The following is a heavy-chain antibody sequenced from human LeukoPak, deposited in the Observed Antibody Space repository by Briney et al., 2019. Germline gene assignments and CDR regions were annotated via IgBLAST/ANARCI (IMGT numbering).Heavy chain of an antibody. CDR1: GYTFTSYD. V-gene: IGHV1-8*01. CDR2: MNPNSGNT. CDR3: ARGNYDILTRPRIPNWFDP. J-gene: IGHJ5*02. D-gene: IGHD3-9*01. Sequence: ASVKVSCKASGYTFTSYDINWVRQATGQGLEWMGWMNPNSGNTGYAQKFQGRVTMTRNTSISTAYMELSSLRFEDTAVYYCARGNYDILTRPRIPNWFDPWGQGTLVTVSS.